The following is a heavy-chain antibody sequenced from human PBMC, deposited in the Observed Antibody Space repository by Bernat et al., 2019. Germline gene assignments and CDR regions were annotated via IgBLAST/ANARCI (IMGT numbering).Heavy chain of an antibody. CDR1: GFTFSSYA. CDR3: AEAVQVTFGGVIATPLDY. D-gene: IGHD3-16*02. Sequence: EVQLLESGGGLVQPGGSLRLSCAASGFTFSSYAMSWVRQAPGKGLEWVSAISGSGGSTYYADSVKGRFTISRDNSKNTLYLQMNSLRAEDTAVYYRAEAVQVTFGGVIATPLDYWGQGTLVTVSS. CDR2: ISGSGGST. V-gene: IGHV3-23*01. J-gene: IGHJ4*02.